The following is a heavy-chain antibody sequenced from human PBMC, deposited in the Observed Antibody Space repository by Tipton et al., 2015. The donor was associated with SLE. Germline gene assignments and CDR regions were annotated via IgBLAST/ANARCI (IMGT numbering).Heavy chain of an antibody. Sequence: LRLSCTVSGGSISSSSYYWGWIRQPPGKGLEWIGRIYYSGSTYYNPSLKSRVTISVDTSKNQFSLKLSSVTAADTAVYYCARHVYSSGWYGGYFDYWGQGTLVTVSS. CDR1: GGSISSSSYY. D-gene: IGHD6-19*01. V-gene: IGHV4-39*01. J-gene: IGHJ4*02. CDR3: ARHVYSSGWYGGYFDY. CDR2: IYYSGST.